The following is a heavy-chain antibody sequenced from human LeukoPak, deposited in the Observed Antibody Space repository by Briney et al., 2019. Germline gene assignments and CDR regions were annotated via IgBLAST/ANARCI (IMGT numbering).Heavy chain of an antibody. V-gene: IGHV4-39*07. J-gene: IGHJ5*02. CDR1: GGSISSSSYY. CDR3: AREITFQDWFDP. CDR2: IYYSGST. Sequence: TASETLSLTCTVSGGSISSSSYYWGWIRQPPGKGLEWIGSIYYSGSTYYNPSLKSRVTISADTSKNQFSLKLSSVTAADTAVYYCAREITFQDWFDPWGQGTLVTVSS. D-gene: IGHD3-16*01.